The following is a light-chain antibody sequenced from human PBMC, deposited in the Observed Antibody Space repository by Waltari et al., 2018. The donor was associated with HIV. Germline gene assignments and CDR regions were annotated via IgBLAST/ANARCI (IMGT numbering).Light chain of an antibody. CDR1: SSDIGIYNL. CDR2: EVS. Sequence: SALTQPASVSGSPGQSVTISCTGTSSDIGIYNLVSWYQQHPGKAPKVIIFEVSKWPSGVSNRFSGSKSGNTASLTVSGLQAEDEAYYYCCSYAGSSTWVFGGGTKLTVL. CDR3: CSYAGSSTWV. J-gene: IGLJ3*02. V-gene: IGLV2-23*02.